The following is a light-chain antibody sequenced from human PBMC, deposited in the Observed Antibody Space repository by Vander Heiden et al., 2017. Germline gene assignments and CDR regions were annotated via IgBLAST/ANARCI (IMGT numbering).Light chain of an antibody. CDR1: QGITSA. CDR3: QQFDSYSWP. CDR2: DAS. V-gene: IGKV1-13*02. Sequence: AIQLTQSPSSLSASVVDRVTIPCRASQGITSALVWYQQKPRKAPKLLIYDASTLESGVPSRFSGSRSGKDFTLTNSSLQPEDYATYYCQQFDSYSWPFGQGTKVEIK. J-gene: IGKJ1*01.